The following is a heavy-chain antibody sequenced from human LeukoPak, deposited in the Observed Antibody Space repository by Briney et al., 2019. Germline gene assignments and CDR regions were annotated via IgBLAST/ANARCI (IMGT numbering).Heavy chain of an antibody. V-gene: IGHV1-69*05. CDR2: IIPIFGTA. D-gene: IGHD3-3*01. CDR3: ARPHYDFWSGYYFYFSENWFDP. Sequence: ASVKVSCKASGGTFSSYAISWVRQAPRQGLEWMGGIIPIFGTANYAQKFQGRVTITTDESTSTAYMELSSLRSEDTAVYYCARPHYDFWSGYYFYFSENWFDPWGQGTLVTVSS. CDR1: GGTFSSYA. J-gene: IGHJ5*02.